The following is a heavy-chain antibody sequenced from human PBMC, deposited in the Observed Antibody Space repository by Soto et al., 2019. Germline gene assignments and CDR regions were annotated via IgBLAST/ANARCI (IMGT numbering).Heavy chain of an antibody. J-gene: IGHJ6*02. CDR1: GFTFSSYE. CDR3: AREWRYNWNDPYYYGMDV. CDR2: ISSSGSTI. V-gene: IGHV3-48*03. D-gene: IGHD1-20*01. Sequence: PGGSLRLSCAASGFTFSSYEMNWVRQAPGKGLEWVSYISSSGSTIYYADSEKGRFTISRDNAKNSLYLQMNSLRAEDTAVYYCAREWRYNWNDPYYYGMDVWGQGTTVTVSS.